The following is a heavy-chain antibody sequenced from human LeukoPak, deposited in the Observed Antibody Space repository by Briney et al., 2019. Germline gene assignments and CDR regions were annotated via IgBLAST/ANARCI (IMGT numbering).Heavy chain of an antibody. J-gene: IGHJ4*02. CDR1: GASISTIISY. CDR2: IYYSGTT. D-gene: IGHD3-22*01. Sequence: SETLSLTCTVSGASISTIISYWGWIRQTPGKGLEWIGSIYYSGTTYYNPSLESRVTISIDTSKNQFSVKLTSVTAADTAVYYCARDWSSGYFGYWGQGTLVTVSS. V-gene: IGHV4-39*07. CDR3: ARDWSSGYFGY.